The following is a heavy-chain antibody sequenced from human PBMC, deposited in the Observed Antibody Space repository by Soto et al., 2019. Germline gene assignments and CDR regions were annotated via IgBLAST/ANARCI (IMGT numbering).Heavy chain of an antibody. V-gene: IGHV3-33*01. CDR1: GFTFSSYG. D-gene: IGHD3-9*01. CDR2: IWYDGSNK. CDR3: ARWDYDILTGFFHGLDV. J-gene: IGHJ6*02. Sequence: GGSLRLSCAASGFTFSSYGMHWVRQAPGKGLEWLALIWYDGSNKYYADSVKGRFTISRDNSENTLYLQMNSLRAEDTAVYYCARWDYDILTGFFHGLDVWGQGTTVTVSS.